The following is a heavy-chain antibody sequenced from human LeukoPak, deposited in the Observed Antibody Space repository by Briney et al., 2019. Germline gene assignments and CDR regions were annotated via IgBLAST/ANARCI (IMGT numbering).Heavy chain of an antibody. Sequence: SETLSLTCKVSGYPIGLDYYWVWIRQAPGRGLQWIGGFHRGRIQYNSALKSRVTISIDSSKNQFSLKMWPVTAADTAFYFCARAPSSYESGNGYPNLGWLDPWGQGALVTVSS. CDR1: GYPIGLDYY. CDR2: FHRGRI. CDR3: ARAPSSYESGNGYPNLGWLDP. V-gene: IGHV4-38-2*02. D-gene: IGHD5-24*01. J-gene: IGHJ5*02.